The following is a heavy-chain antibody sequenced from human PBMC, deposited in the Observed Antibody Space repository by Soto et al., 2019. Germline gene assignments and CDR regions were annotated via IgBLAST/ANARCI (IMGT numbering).Heavy chain of an antibody. Sequence: PSETLSLTCTVSGGSISSYFWSWIRHPPGRGLEWIGHIHYSGSTNYNPSLKSRVTISVDTSKNQFSLKLSSVTAADTAVYYCARLPAAIYYYFDYWGQGTLVTVSS. D-gene: IGHD2-2*01. CDR1: GGSISSYF. CDR3: ARLPAAIYYYFDY. J-gene: IGHJ4*02. CDR2: IHYSGST. V-gene: IGHV4-59*01.